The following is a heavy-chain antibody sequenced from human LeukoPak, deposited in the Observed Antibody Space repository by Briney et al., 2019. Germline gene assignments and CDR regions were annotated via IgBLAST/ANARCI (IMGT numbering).Heavy chain of an antibody. CDR2: IYYSGST. V-gene: IGHV4-39*07. J-gene: IGHJ4*02. CDR1: GGSISSGSYY. CDR3: AREWHHVFDY. Sequence: SQTLSLTCTVSGGSISSGSYYWGGIRQPPGKGLEWVGSIYYSGSTYYNPSLKSRVTISVDTSKNQFSLKLRSVTAADTAVYYCAREWHHVFDYWGQGNLVTVSS. D-gene: IGHD5-12*01.